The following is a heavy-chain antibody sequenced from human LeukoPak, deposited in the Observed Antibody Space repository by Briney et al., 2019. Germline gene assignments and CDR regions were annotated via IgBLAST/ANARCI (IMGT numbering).Heavy chain of an antibody. CDR3: AKDLGDSGYEYGPDY. D-gene: IGHD5-12*01. Sequence: GGSLRLSCAASGFTFSNYAMTWVRQAPGKGLEWVSAISVRGGTTYYADSVKGRFTISRDNSKNTLYLQMNSLRAEDTAVYYCAKDLGDSGYEYGPDYWGQGTLVTVSS. CDR2: ISVRGGTT. V-gene: IGHV3-23*01. J-gene: IGHJ4*02. CDR1: GFTFSNYA.